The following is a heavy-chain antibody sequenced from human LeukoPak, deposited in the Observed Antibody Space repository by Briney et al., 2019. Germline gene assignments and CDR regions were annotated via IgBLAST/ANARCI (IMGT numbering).Heavy chain of an antibody. J-gene: IGHJ6*02. V-gene: IGHV4-39*01. CDR1: GGSISSSSYY. D-gene: IGHD2-2*01. CDR2: IYYSGST. Sequence: PSETLSLTCTVSGGSISSSSYYWGWIRQPPGKGLEWIGSIYYSGSTYYNPSLKSRVTISVDTSKNQFSLKLSSVTAADTAVYYCASQLVVPAASLYSSRGRYYYGMDVWGQGTTVTVSS. CDR3: ASQLVVPAASLYSSRGRYYYGMDV.